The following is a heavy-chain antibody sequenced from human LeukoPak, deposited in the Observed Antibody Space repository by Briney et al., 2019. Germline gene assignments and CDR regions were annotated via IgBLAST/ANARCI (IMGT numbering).Heavy chain of an antibody. V-gene: IGHV1-2*02. CDR2: INPNSGGT. CDR3: ARGGPPEHTYYYYYMDV. J-gene: IGHJ6*03. Sequence: ASAKVSCKASGYTFTGYYMHWVRQAPGQGLEWMGWINPNSGGTNYAQKFQGRVTMTRDTSISTAYMELSRLRSDDTAVYYCARGGPPEHTYYYYYMDVWGKGTTVTVSS. CDR1: GYTFTGYY. D-gene: IGHD2-21*01.